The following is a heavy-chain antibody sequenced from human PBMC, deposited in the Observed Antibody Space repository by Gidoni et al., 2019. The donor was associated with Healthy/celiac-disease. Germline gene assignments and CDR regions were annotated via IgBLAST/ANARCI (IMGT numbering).Heavy chain of an antibody. V-gene: IGHV1-2*02. CDR1: GYTFPGYY. Sequence: QVQLVQSVAEVKKPGASVKVSCKASGYTFPGYYMHWVRPAPGQGLEWMGWITPNSGGTTYAQTFQCRVTMTRDTSISTAYMELRRLRSDDTAAYYLARDQYYGSGSLIYYYFGMDVWGQVTTVTVSS. CDR2: ITPNSGGT. CDR3: ARDQYYGSGSLIYYYFGMDV. D-gene: IGHD3-10*01. J-gene: IGHJ6*02.